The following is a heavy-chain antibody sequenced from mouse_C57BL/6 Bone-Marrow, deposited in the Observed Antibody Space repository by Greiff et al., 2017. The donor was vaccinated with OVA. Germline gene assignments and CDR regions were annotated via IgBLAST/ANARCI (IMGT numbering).Heavy chain of an antibody. CDR3: AKATAMDD. D-gene: IGHD3-2*02. J-gene: IGHJ4*01. Sequence: EVQLQQSGPELVKPGASVKISCKASGYSFTGYYMNWVKQSPEKSLEWIGEINPSTGGTTYNQKFKAKATLTVDKSSSTAYMQLKSLTSEDSAVYYCAKATAMDDWGQGTSVTVSS. CDR2: INPSTGGT. V-gene: IGHV1-42*01. CDR1: GYSFTGYY.